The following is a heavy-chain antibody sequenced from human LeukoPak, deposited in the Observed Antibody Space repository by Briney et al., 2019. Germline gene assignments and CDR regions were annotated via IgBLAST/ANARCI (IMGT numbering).Heavy chain of an antibody. V-gene: IGHV1-2*02. CDR3: ARDWSTTGVH. D-gene: IGHD7-27*01. CDR1: GFTFTGYY. CDR2: INPNSDGT. J-gene: IGHJ4*02. Sequence: GASVTVSCKASGFTFTGYYMHWVRQAPGRGLEWMGWINPNSDGTNYAQKFQGRVTITRHTSISTAYMELSRLRSDDTAVYYCARDWSTTGVHWGQGTLVTVSS.